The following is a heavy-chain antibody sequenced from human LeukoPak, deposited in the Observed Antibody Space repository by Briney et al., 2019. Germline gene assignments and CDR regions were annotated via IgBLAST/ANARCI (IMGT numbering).Heavy chain of an antibody. D-gene: IGHD5-24*01. CDR2: ISSRSTYL. Sequence: KPGGSLRLSCAASGFTFISYSMTWVRQAPGKGLEWVSSISSRSTYLYYADSVKSRFTISRDYAKNLLYLQMNSLRAEDTAVYYCARNIEGYKLYNFDSWGQGTLVTVSS. J-gene: IGHJ4*02. CDR3: ARNIEGYKLYNFDS. CDR1: GFTFISYS. V-gene: IGHV3-21*01.